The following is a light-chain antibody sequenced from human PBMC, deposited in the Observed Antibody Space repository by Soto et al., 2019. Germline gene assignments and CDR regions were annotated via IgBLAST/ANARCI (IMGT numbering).Light chain of an antibody. CDR1: KSVLYSSNNKNF. V-gene: IGKV4-1*01. CDR3: QPYYNPPT. Sequence: IVMTQCPGSLAVSLGERATINCKSSKSVLYSSNNKNFLSWYQQKSGQPPKXLIYWASIRESGVPDRFSGIGSGTDFNLTISSLQAEDVAVYYCQPYYNPPTFGQGTKVDIK. J-gene: IGKJ1*01. CDR2: WAS.